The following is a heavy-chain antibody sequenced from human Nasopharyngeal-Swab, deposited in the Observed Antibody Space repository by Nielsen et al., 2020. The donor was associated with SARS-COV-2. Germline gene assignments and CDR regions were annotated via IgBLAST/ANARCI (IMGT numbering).Heavy chain of an antibody. Sequence: GESLKISCATSGFTFSAYSMHWVRQAPGKGLEWISYISTNSRTTYYADSVKGRFTVSRDNADNSLYLQMNSLRDDDTAVYSCARVSGWYYFDSWGQGTLVTVSS. CDR2: ISTNSRTT. D-gene: IGHD6-19*01. CDR3: ARVSGWYYFDS. V-gene: IGHV3-48*02. J-gene: IGHJ4*02. CDR1: GFTFSAYS.